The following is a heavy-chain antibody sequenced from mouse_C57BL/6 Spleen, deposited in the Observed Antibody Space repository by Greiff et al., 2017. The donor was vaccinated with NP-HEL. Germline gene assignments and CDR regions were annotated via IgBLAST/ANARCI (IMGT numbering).Heavy chain of an antibody. D-gene: IGHD1-1*01. CDR1: GYAFSSYW. V-gene: IGHV1-80*01. J-gene: IGHJ4*01. Sequence: QVQLKESGAELVKPGASVKISCKASGYAFSSYWMNWVKQRPGKGLEWIGQIYPGDGDTNYNGKFKGKATLTADKSSSTAYMQLSSLTSEDAAVYFCARTLITTVVAHYAMDYWGQGTSVTVSS. CDR2: IYPGDGDT. CDR3: ARTLITTVVAHYAMDY.